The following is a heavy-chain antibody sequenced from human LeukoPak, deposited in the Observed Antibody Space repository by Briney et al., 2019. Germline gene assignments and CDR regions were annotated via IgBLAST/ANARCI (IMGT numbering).Heavy chain of an antibody. D-gene: IGHD3-10*01. CDR2: ISGSGGST. CDR3: AKGKGWFGEIHAFDI. CDR1: GFTFSSYA. Sequence: GGSLRLSCAASGFTFSSYAMSWVRQAPGKGLEWVSAISGSGGSTYYADSVRGRFTISRDNSKNTLYLQMNSLRAEDTAVYYCAKGKGWFGEIHAFDIWGQGTMVTVSS. J-gene: IGHJ3*02. V-gene: IGHV3-23*01.